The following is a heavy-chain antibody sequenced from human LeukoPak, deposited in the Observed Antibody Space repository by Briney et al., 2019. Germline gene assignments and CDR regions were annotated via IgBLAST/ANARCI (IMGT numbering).Heavy chain of an antibody. J-gene: IGHJ4*02. Sequence: PGGSLRLSCAASGFTFSDYYMSWIRQAPGKGLEWVSYISSTGSTIYYADSVKGRFTISRDNAKDSLYLQMNSLRAEDTAVYYCARGASGSWQTRGYFDYGGQGTLVTVSS. CDR2: ISSTGSTI. D-gene: IGHD6-13*01. V-gene: IGHV3-11*01. CDR3: ARGASGSWQTRGYFDY. CDR1: GFTFSDYY.